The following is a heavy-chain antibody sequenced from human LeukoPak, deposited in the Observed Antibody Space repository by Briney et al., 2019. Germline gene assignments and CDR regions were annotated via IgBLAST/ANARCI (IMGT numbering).Heavy chain of an antibody. CDR2: IKQDGSEK. D-gene: IGHD6-13*01. CDR1: GFTFSSYW. Sequence: GGSLRLSCAASGFTFSSYWMSWVRQAPGKGLEWVANIKQDGSEKYYVDSVKGRFTISRDNAKNSLYLQMNSLRAEDTAVYYCAKDLQPAAGMFPPRGNFDYWGQGTLVTVSS. J-gene: IGHJ4*02. CDR3: AKDLQPAAGMFPPRGNFDY. V-gene: IGHV3-7*01.